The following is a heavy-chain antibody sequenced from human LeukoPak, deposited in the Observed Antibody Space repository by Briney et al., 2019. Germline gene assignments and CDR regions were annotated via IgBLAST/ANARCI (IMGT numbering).Heavy chain of an antibody. CDR2: IYYTGST. J-gene: IGHJ5*02. CDR1: GGSISNYY. D-gene: IGHD6-19*01. V-gene: IGHV4-59*08. CDR3: ARLSTTSGWYSWFDP. Sequence: ASETLSLTCAVSGGSISNYYWSWIRQPPGKGLECIGYIYYTGSTTYNPSLKSRVTILVDSSKNQFSLRLSSVTAADTAVYYCARLSTTSGWYSWFDPWGQGTLVTVSS.